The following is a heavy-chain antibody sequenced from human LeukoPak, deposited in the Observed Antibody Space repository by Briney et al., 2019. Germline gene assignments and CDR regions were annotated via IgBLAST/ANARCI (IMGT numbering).Heavy chain of an antibody. J-gene: IGHJ4*02. Sequence: ASVKVSCKASGGTFSSYAISWVRQAPGQGLEWMGGIIPIFGTANYAQKFQGRVTITADESTSTAYMELSSLRSEDTGVYYCAGILTTITTGAKWGPGTPVTVSS. CDR2: IIPIFGTA. CDR3: AGILTTITTGAK. V-gene: IGHV1-69*01. CDR1: GGTFSSYA. D-gene: IGHD4-11*01.